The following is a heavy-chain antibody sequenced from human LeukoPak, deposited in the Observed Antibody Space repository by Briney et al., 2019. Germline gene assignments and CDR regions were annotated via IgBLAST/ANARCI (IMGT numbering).Heavy chain of an antibody. V-gene: IGHV4-39*01. Sequence: PSETLSLTCTVSGGSISSSSYYWGWIRQPPGKGLEWIGSIYYSGSTYYNPSLKSRVTISVDTSKNQFSLKLSSVTAADTAVYYCATGGAPDCSVGACYSLDSWGQGTLVTVSS. CDR3: ATGGAPDCSVGACYSLDS. J-gene: IGHJ4*02. D-gene: IGHD2-15*01. CDR2: IYYSGST. CDR1: GGSISSSSYY.